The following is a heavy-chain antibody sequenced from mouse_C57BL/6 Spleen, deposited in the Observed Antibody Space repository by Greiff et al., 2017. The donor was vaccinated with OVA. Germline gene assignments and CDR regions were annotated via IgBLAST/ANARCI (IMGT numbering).Heavy chain of an antibody. D-gene: IGHD1-1*01. CDR3: TSFITTVGEDY. CDR1: GYTFTSYW. J-gene: IGHJ2*01. V-gene: IGHV1-5*01. CDR2: IYPGNSDT. Sequence: EVQLQQSGTVLARPGASVKMSCKTSGYTFTSYWMHWVKQRPGQGLEWIGAIYPGNSDTSYNQKFKGKAKLTAVTSASTAYMELSSLTNEDSAVYYCTSFITTVGEDYWGQGTTLTVSS.